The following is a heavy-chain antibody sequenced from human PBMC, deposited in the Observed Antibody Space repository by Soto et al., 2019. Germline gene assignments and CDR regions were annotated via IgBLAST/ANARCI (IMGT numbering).Heavy chain of an antibody. CDR2: ISYDGSNK. CDR1: GFTFSSYA. V-gene: IGHV3-30-3*01. Sequence: QVQLVESGGGVVQPGRSLRLSCAASGFTFSSYAMHWVRQAPGKGLEWVAVISYDGSNKYYADSVKGRFTISRDNSKNSLYLQMNSLRAEDTAVYYCARDGITIFGVVIIGLDYWGQGTLVTVSS. D-gene: IGHD3-3*01. J-gene: IGHJ4*02. CDR3: ARDGITIFGVVIIGLDY.